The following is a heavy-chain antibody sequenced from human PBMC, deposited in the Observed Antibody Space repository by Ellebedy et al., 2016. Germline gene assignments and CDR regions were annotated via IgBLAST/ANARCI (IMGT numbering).Heavy chain of an antibody. CDR1: GFTFSSYA. D-gene: IGHD3-16*01. V-gene: IGHV3-23*01. Sequence: GESLKISXAASGFTFSSYAMSWVRQAPGKGLEWVSAISGSGGSTYYADSVKGRFTISRDNSKNTLYLQMNSLRAEDTAVYYCAKSNGFWGADAFDIWGQGTMVTVSS. J-gene: IGHJ3*02. CDR3: AKSNGFWGADAFDI. CDR2: ISGSGGST.